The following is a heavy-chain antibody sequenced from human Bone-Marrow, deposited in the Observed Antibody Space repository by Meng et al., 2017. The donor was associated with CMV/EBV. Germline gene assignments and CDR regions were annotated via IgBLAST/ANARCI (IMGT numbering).Heavy chain of an antibody. CDR1: GFTFSSYW. CDR2: IKQDESEK. CDR3: AREGFITMVRGGYYYYGMDV. V-gene: IGHV3-7*01. J-gene: IGHJ6*02. D-gene: IGHD3-10*01. Sequence: GGSLRLSCAASGFTFSSYWMSWVRQAPGKGLEWVANIKQDESEKYYVDSVKGRFTISRDNAKNSLYLQMNSLRAEDTAVYYCAREGFITMVRGGYYYYGMDVWGQGTTVTVSS.